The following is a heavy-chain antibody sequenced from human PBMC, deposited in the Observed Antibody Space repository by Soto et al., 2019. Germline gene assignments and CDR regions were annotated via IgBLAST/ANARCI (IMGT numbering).Heavy chain of an antibody. Sequence: SETLSLTCTVSGGSISSYYWSWIRQPPGKGLEWIGYIYYSGSTNYHPSLKSRVTISVDTSKNHFSLKLSSVTAADTAVYYCARGYSGYDTEVWFDPWGQGTLVTVSS. D-gene: IGHD5-12*01. V-gene: IGHV4-59*01. J-gene: IGHJ5*02. CDR2: IYYSGST. CDR1: GGSISSYY. CDR3: ARGYSGYDTEVWFDP.